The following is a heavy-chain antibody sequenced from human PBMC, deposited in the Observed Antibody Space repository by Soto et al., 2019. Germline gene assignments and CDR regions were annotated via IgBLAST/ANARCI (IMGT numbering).Heavy chain of an antibody. J-gene: IGHJ4*02. Sequence: PSETLSLTCTVSGGSISSYYWSWIRQPPGKGLEWIGYIYYSGSTNYNPSLKSRVTISVDTSKNQFSLKLSSVTAADTAVYYCARLGELVPVDYWGQGTLVTVSS. CDR3: ARLGELVPVDY. CDR2: IYYSGST. CDR1: GGSISSYY. D-gene: IGHD3-16*01. V-gene: IGHV4-59*08.